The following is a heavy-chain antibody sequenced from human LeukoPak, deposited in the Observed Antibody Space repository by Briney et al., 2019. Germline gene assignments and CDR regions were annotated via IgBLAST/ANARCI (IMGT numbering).Heavy chain of an antibody. CDR2: IYSGGST. CDR3: ARDRLYNPMVRGVINAFDI. D-gene: IGHD3-10*01. V-gene: IGHV3-66*01. CDR1: GFTVSSNY. Sequence: AGGSLRLSCAASGFTVSSNYMSWVRQAPGKGLEWVSVIYSGGSTYYADSVKGRFTISRDNSKNTLYLQMNSLRAEHTAVYYCARDRLYNPMVRGVINAFDIWGQGTMVTVSS. J-gene: IGHJ3*02.